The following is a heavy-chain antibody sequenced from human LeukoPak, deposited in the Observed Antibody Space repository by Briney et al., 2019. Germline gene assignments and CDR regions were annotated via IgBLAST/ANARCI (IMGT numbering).Heavy chain of an antibody. CDR3: ARDQGYYYDSSGYADY. CDR2: IGAYNGNT. Sequence: ASVKVSCKASGYTFTSYGISWVRQAPGQGLEWMGWIGAYNGNTNYAQKLQGRVTMTTDTSTSTAYMELRSLRSDDTAVYYCARDQGYYYDSSGYADYWGQGTLVTVSS. V-gene: IGHV1-18*01. J-gene: IGHJ4*02. D-gene: IGHD3-22*01. CDR1: GYTFTSYG.